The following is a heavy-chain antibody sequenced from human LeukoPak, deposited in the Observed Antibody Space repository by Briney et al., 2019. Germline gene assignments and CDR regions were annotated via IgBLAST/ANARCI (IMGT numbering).Heavy chain of an antibody. D-gene: IGHD4-17*01. CDR3: ARGSTTVSYAFDI. CDR2: ISSSSTI. Sequence: AGGSLRLSCAASGFTFSSYSMNWVRQAPGKGLEWVSYISSSSTIYYADSVKGRFTISRDNAKNSLYLQMNSLRAEDAAVYYCARGSTTVSYAFDIWGQGTMVTVSS. J-gene: IGHJ3*02. V-gene: IGHV3-48*01. CDR1: GFTFSSYS.